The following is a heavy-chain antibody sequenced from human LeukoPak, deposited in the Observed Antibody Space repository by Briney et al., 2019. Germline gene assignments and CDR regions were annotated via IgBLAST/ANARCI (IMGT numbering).Heavy chain of an antibody. Sequence: GGSLRLSCAASGFTFSSYWMSWVRQAPGKGLEWVANINQDGSLTYYMDSVKGRFTISRDNAKNSLYLQMNSLRGEDTAVYYCASGYAGGWSSFHYWGQGTLVTVSA. J-gene: IGHJ4*02. D-gene: IGHD6-19*01. CDR2: INQDGSLT. CDR1: GFTFSSYW. V-gene: IGHV3-7*01. CDR3: ASGYAGGWSSFHY.